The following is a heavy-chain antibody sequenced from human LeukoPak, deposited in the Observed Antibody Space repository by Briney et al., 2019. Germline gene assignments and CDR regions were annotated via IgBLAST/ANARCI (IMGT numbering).Heavy chain of an antibody. CDR3: ARELTYCGGDCYRNWFDS. Sequence: GASVKVSCKASGYTFTGYYMHWVRQAPGQGLEWMGWINPNSGGTNYAQKFQGRVTMTRYTSISTAYMELSRLRSDDTAVYYCARELTYCGGDCYRNWFDSWGQGTLVTVSS. CDR2: INPNSGGT. CDR1: GYTFTGYY. J-gene: IGHJ5*01. V-gene: IGHV1-2*02. D-gene: IGHD2-21*02.